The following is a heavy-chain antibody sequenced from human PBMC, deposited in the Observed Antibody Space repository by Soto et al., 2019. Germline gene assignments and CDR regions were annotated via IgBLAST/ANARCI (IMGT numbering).Heavy chain of an antibody. Sequence: PSETLSLTCAVSGYSISSGNYWAWIRQPPGRGLEWIGSLYHIGSTHYNSSLKSRVTISVDTSKNHFSLELSSVTAADTATYYCARGRGVVTPHHNNWFDPWGQGTLVTVSS. CDR3: ARGRGVVTPHHNNWFDP. D-gene: IGHD2-21*02. CDR1: GYSISSGNY. V-gene: IGHV4-38-2*01. J-gene: IGHJ5*02. CDR2: LYHIGST.